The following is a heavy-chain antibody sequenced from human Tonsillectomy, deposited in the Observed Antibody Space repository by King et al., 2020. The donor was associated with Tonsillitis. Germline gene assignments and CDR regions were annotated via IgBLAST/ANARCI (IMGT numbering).Heavy chain of an antibody. V-gene: IGHV3-23*04. CDR1: GFTFSSYA. Sequence: VQLVESGGGLVQPGESLRLSCAASGFTFSSYAMSWVRQAPGKGLELVSGISNIDDITYYTDSVKGRFTISRAISKNTLYLLMTSLRAEDTAVDYCAKRFGANSGAFDYWGQGTLVSVSS. J-gene: IGHJ4*02. D-gene: IGHD4/OR15-4a*01. CDR3: AKRFGANSGAFDY. CDR2: ISNIDDIT.